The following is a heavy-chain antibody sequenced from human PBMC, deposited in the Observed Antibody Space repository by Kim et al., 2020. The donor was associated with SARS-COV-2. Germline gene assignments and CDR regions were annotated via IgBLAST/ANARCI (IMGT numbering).Heavy chain of an antibody. Sequence: SETLSLICTVSGGSFSSYHWSWIRQSAGKGLEWIGRIHASGRTNYNPSLKSRLTMSVDTSKHQMSLKRSSVTAADTAMYYCARQVPGADRRFNYWGQGILVTVSS. CDR1: GGSFSSYH. CDR3: ARQVPGADRRFNY. D-gene: IGHD6-19*01. V-gene: IGHV4-4*07. CDR2: IHASGRT. J-gene: IGHJ4*02.